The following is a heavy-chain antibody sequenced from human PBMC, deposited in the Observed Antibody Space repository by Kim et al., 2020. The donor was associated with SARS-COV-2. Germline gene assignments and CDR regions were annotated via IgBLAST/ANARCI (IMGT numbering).Heavy chain of an antibody. CDR3: ARFLRDGYTGFDC. V-gene: IGHV1-46*01. Sequence: YAQKFQGRVTMTRDTSTSTVYMELSSLRSEDTAVYYCARFLRDGYTGFDCWGQGTLVTVSS. J-gene: IGHJ4*02. D-gene: IGHD5-12*01.